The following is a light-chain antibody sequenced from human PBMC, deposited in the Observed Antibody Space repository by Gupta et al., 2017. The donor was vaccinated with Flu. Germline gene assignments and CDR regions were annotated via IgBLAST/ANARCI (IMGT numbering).Light chain of an antibody. CDR2: LGS. CDR3: MKARQCTLT. CDR1: QSLLHSNGNNY. V-gene: IGKV2-28*01. Sequence: DIVMTQSPLSLPVTPGEPASISCRSSQSLLHSNGNNYLDWYVQKPGQSPQVLIYLGSNRASGAPDRSSGGGAGTEVTTKRSNVEAEDVGRDYCMKARQCTLTFGEGTKVEIK. J-gene: IGKJ4*02.